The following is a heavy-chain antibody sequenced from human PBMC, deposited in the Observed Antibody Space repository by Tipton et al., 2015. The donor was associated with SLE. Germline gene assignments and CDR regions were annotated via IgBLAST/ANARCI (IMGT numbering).Heavy chain of an antibody. J-gene: IGHJ2*01. D-gene: IGHD5-24*01. CDR2: IIPIFGTP. CDR1: GGTFSNFA. Sequence: QSGAEVKKPGFSVKVSCKASGGTFSNFAISWVRQAPGQGLEWMGEIIPIFGTPNSAQKFQGRVTITADEVTSTAYMELSSLRPEDTAVYYCARRRWLQLDWYFDLWGRGILVTVSS. CDR3: ARRRWLQLDWYFDL. V-gene: IGHV1-69*01.